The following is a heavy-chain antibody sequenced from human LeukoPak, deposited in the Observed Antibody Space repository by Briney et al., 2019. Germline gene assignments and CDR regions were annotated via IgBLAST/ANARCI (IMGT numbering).Heavy chain of an antibody. J-gene: IGHJ4*02. CDR3: ARDQLGYCSGGSCYSGGDYDY. D-gene: IGHD2-15*01. CDR2: IYSGGST. CDR1: GFTVSSNY. V-gene: IGHV3-53*01. Sequence: GGSLRLSCAASGFTVSSNYMSWVRQAPGKGLEWVSVIYSGGSTYYADSVKGRFTISRDNSKNTLYLQMNSLRAEDTAVYYCARDQLGYCSGGSCYSGGDYDYWGQGTLVTVSS.